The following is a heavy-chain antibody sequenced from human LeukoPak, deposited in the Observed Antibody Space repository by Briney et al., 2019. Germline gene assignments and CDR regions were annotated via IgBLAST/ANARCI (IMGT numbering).Heavy chain of an antibody. V-gene: IGHV3-23*01. J-gene: IGHJ4*02. D-gene: IGHD5-18*01. CDR2: ISGSGGST. CDR1: GFTFSSYA. Sequence: GGSLRLSCAASGFTFSSYAMSWVRQAPGKGLEWVSAISGSGGSTYYADSVKGRFTISRDNSKNTLYLQMNSLRAEDTAVYYCAKVRYSYGFSYYFDYWGQGTLVTVSS. CDR3: AKVRYSYGFSYYFDY.